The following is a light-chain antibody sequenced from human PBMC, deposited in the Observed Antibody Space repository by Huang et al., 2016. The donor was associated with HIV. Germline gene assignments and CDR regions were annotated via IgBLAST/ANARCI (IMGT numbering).Light chain of an antibody. V-gene: IGKV3-15*01. Sequence: EIVMTQSPATLSVSPGERATLSCRASQSIDSNLAWYQQKPGQAPRLLIYGASTRATGIPARFSGSGSGTEFTLTISSLQSEDFAVYYCQQYNDWRETFGQGTKVEI. J-gene: IGKJ1*01. CDR2: GAS. CDR1: QSIDSN. CDR3: QQYNDWRET.